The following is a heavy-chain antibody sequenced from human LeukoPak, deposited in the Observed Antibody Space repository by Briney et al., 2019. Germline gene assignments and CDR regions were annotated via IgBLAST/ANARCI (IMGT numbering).Heavy chain of an antibody. J-gene: IGHJ4*02. CDR3: ARAPLGYCSSTSCYGEDY. CDR2: IYYSGST. D-gene: IGHD2-2*01. V-gene: IGHV4-31*03. CDR1: GGSISSGGYY. Sequence: PSETLSLTCTVSGGSISSGGYYWSWIRQRPGKGLEWIGYIYYSGSTYYNPSLKSRVTISVDTSKNQFSLKLSSVTAADTAVYYCARAPLGYCSSTSCYGEDYWGQGTLVTVSS.